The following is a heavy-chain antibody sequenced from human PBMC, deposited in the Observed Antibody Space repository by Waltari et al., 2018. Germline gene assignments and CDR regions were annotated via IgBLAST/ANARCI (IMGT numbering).Heavy chain of an antibody. V-gene: IGHV3-23*01. D-gene: IGHD3-3*01. CDR3: AKGLYYDFWSGYYPGGYFDY. CDR2: ISGSGSST. Sequence: EVQLLESGGGLVQPGGSLRLSCAASGFTFSSYAMSWVRQAPGKGLEWVPAISGSGSSTYYADSVKGRFTNSRDNSKNTLYLQMNSLRAEDTAVYYCAKGLYYDFWSGYYPGGYFDYWGQGTLVTVSS. J-gene: IGHJ4*02. CDR1: GFTFSSYA.